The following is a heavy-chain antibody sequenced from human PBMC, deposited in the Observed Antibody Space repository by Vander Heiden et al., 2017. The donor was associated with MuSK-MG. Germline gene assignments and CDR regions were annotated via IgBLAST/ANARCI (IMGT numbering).Heavy chain of an antibody. D-gene: IGHD5-12*01. CDR3: ARHREMATFDY. CDR2: IYYSGST. CDR1: CSPIRSRSYY. J-gene: IGHJ4*02. Sequence: QLQLQASGPGLVNASETLSLTCTVTCSPIRSRSYYRGWIRQPPGKGLEWIGRIYYSGSTYHNPSLKSRVTISVDTSKNQFSLKLSSVTAADTAVYYGARHREMATFDYWCQVTLVTVSS. V-gene: IGHV4-39*01.